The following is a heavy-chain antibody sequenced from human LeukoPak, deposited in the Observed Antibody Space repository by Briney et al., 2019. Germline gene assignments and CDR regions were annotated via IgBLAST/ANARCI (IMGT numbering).Heavy chain of an antibody. CDR2: IKQDGSEK. CDR1: GFTFSSYW. CDR3: ARDTGSNYDFWSSYSN. D-gene: IGHD3-3*01. V-gene: IGHV3-7*01. J-gene: IGHJ4*02. Sequence: GGSLRLSCAASGFTFSSYWMSWVRQAPGKGLEWVANIKQDGSEKYYVDSVKGRFTISRDNAKNSLYLQMNSLRAEDTAVYYCARDTGSNYDFWSSYSNWGQGTLVTVSS.